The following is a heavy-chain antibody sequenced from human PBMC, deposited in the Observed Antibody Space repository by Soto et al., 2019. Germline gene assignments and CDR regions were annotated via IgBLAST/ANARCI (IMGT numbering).Heavy chain of an antibody. CDR1: GGSISSYY. V-gene: IGHV4-59*01. CDR2: IYYSGST. Sequence: SETLSLTCTVSGGSISSYYWSWIRQPPGKGLEWIGYIYYSGSTNYNPSLKSRVTISVDTSKNQFSLKLSSVTAADTAVYYCARDGIAAAGYNYYYYMDVWGKGTLVTVSS. D-gene: IGHD6-13*01. CDR3: ARDGIAAAGYNYYYYMDV. J-gene: IGHJ6*03.